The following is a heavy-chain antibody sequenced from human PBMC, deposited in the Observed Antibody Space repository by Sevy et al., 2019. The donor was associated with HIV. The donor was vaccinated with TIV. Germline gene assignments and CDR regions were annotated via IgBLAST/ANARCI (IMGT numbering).Heavy chain of an antibody. CDR1: GFTFSTYA. CDR2: ISGSGRYT. Sequence: GGCLRLSCAASGFTFSTYAMNWVRQAPGKGLEWISSISGSGRYTYYADSVEGRFTISRDSSKNTLYLQMNSLRADDTAVYYCAKGASSGGSCPRDYYYYGMDVWGQGTTVTVSS. CDR3: AKGASSGGSCPRDYYYYGMDV. J-gene: IGHJ6*02. V-gene: IGHV3-23*01. D-gene: IGHD2-15*01.